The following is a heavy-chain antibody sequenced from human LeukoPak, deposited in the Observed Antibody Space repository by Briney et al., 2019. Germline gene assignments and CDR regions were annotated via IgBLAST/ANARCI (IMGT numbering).Heavy chain of an antibody. D-gene: IGHD3-10*01. CDR2: IYYSGST. Sequence: SETLSLTCTVSGGSISSSSYYWGWIRQPPGKGLEWIGSIYYSGSTYYNPSLKSRVTISVDTSKNQFSLKLSSVTAADTAVYYCARAHYGSGSYYNLPDYWGQGTLVTVSS. J-gene: IGHJ4*02. V-gene: IGHV4-39*07. CDR3: ARAHYGSGSYYNLPDY. CDR1: GGSISSSSYY.